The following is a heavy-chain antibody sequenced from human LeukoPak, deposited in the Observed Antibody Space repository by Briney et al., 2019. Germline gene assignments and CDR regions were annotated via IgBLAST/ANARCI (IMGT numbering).Heavy chain of an antibody. CDR1: GFTFSTYS. J-gene: IGHJ4*02. Sequence: PGGSLRLSCAASGFTFSTYSMNWVRQAPGKGREWVSSISSSISYIYYADSVKGRFTISRDNAKKSLYLQMNSLRAEDTAVYYCARDFYGDYALDYWGQGTLVTVSS. CDR3: ARDFYGDYALDY. V-gene: IGHV3-21*01. CDR2: ISSSISYI. D-gene: IGHD4-17*01.